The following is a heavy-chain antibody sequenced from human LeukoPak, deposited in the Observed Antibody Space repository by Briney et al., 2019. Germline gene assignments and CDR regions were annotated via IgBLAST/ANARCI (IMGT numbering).Heavy chain of an antibody. J-gene: IGHJ6*03. CDR1: GRSIRNSY. D-gene: IGHD2-15*01. CDR3: ARGAANIYYYYLDV. V-gene: IGHV4-4*07. CDR2: IYSSGSA. Sequence: SDTLSLTCTVPGRSIRNSYGRWLRHPAGKGLEWIGRIYSSGSAGYNPSLKSRVSMSVDTSKNQFSLRLDSVTAADTAVYYCARGAANIYYYYLDVWGNGTTVTVSS.